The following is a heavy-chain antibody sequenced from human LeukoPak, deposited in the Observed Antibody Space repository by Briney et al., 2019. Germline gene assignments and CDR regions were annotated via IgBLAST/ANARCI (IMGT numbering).Heavy chain of an antibody. CDR2: ISSSSSYI. V-gene: IGHV3-21*01. Sequence: GGSLRLSCAASGFTFSSYSMNWVRQAPGKGLEWVSSISSSSSYIYYADSVKGRFTISRDNAKNSLYLQMNSLRAEDTAVYYCARVLWPYYMDVWGKGTTVTISS. CDR3: ARVLWPYYMDV. CDR1: GFTFSSYS. D-gene: IGHD3-10*01. J-gene: IGHJ6*03.